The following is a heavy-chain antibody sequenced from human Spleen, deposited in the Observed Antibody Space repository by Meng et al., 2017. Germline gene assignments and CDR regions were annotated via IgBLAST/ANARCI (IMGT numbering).Heavy chain of an antibody. J-gene: IGHJ3*02. CDR2: IIPIFGTA. CDR3: AAERDDYGDWKDAFDI. CDR1: GYNFPDYY. D-gene: IGHD4-17*01. Sequence: VQLVQSGAEVKKPGPSVKVPCHPSGYNFPDYYIHWVRRAPGQGLEGMGGIIPIFGTANYAQKFQGRVTITTDESTSTAYMELSSLRSEDTAVYYCAAERDDYGDWKDAFDIWGQGTMVTVSS. V-gene: IGHV1-69*01.